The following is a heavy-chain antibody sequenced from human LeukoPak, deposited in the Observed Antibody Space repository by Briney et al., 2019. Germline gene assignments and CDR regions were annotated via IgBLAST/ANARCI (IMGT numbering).Heavy chain of an antibody. V-gene: IGHV4-59*01. J-gene: IGHJ4*02. Sequence: KPSETLSLTCTVSGASFTTYYWSWIRQPPGKGLEWIGYIYYSGSTNYNPSLKSRVTISVDTSKNQFSLKLSSVTAADTAVYYCARDPSWDGGYYDWGQGTLVTVSS. CDR2: IYYSGST. D-gene: IGHD3-3*01. CDR3: ARDPSWDGGYYD. CDR1: GASFTTYY.